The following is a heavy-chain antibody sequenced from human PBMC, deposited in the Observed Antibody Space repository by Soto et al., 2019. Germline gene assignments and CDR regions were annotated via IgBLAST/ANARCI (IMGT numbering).Heavy chain of an antibody. V-gene: IGHV2-5*02. Sequence: QITLKESGPALVKPTQTLTLTCTFSGFSLTTSGVGVGWIRQPPGKALEWLALIYWDDDKRYSPSLRNRLTITKDTSKNQVVLTMTNMDPVDTATYYCASRYNSLGGEYWGQGTLVTVSS. CDR2: IYWDDDK. J-gene: IGHJ4*02. D-gene: IGHD3-16*01. CDR3: ASRYNSLGGEY. CDR1: GFSLTTSGVG.